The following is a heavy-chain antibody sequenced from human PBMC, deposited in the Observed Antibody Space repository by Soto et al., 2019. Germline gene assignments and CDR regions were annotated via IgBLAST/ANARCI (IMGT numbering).Heavy chain of an antibody. V-gene: IGHV4-34*01. CDR2: ISHSGSGT. D-gene: IGHD2-15*01. Sequence: QVQLQQWGAGLLKPSETLTLTCTVYGGSFSGNYWSWIRQPPGMGLEWIGEISHSGSGTNYNPSLKSRVTISVETSKNQISLKLSSVTAADTAMYYCARGHLPGGNTFYYDYWGQGTLVSVSS. CDR3: ARGHLPGGNTFYYDY. CDR1: GGSFSGNY. J-gene: IGHJ4*02.